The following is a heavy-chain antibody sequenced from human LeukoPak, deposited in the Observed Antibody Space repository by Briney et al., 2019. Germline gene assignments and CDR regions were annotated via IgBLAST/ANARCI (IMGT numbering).Heavy chain of an antibody. D-gene: IGHD3-10*01. J-gene: IGHJ5*02. CDR2: IYYSGST. Sequence: PSETLSLTCTVSGGSISSYYWSWIRQPPGKGLEWIGYIYYSGSTNYNPSLKSRVTISVDTSKNQFSLKLGSVTAADTAVYYCARDRDMVRGPNHTGVRGFDPWGQGTLVTVSS. CDR3: ARDRDMVRGPNHTGVRGFDP. CDR1: GGSISSYY. V-gene: IGHV4-59*01.